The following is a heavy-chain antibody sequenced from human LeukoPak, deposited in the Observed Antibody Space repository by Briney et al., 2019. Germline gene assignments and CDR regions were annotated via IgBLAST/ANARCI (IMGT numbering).Heavy chain of an antibody. CDR1: GFTFSSHW. Sequence: GGSLRPSCAASGFTFSSHWLTWVRQAPGNGLEWVASITQVGSEKYVDSVKGRLTISRDNAKSSLYLHMNSLRAEDTAVYYCTDGDNDVWGQGTLVTVSS. CDR2: ITQVGSEK. J-gene: IGHJ4*02. D-gene: IGHD4-17*01. CDR3: TDGDNDV. V-gene: IGHV3-7*01.